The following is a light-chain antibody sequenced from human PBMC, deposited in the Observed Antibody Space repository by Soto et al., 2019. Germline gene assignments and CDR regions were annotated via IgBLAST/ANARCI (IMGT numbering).Light chain of an antibody. CDR1: QSLLHSNGYNY. CDR3: MQAIQTGK. Sequence: DSEMTESPLSRPVTPGEPAYNSCRSSQSLLHSNGYNYLDWYLQKPGQSPQLLIYLGSNRASGVPDRFSGSGSGTDFTLKIIRVEAEDVGVYYCMQAIQTGKFGQGTKV. J-gene: IGKJ1*01. V-gene: IGKV2-28*01. CDR2: LGS.